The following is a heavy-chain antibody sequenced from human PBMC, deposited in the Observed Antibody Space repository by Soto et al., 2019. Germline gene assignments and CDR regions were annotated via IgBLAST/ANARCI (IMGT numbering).Heavy chain of an antibody. CDR1: GITFSSYA. D-gene: IGHD3-3*01. CDR3: ARNNGFFYYYALDV. V-gene: IGHV3-23*01. J-gene: IGHJ6*02. Sequence: EVQLLESGGGLVQPGGSLRLSCAASGITFSSYAMSWVRQAPGEGLEWVSSISGSGRSTYYADSVRGRFTISRDNSQNTLHLQMHSLRADDTAVYYCARNNGFFYYYALDVWGQGTTVTVSS. CDR2: ISGSGRST.